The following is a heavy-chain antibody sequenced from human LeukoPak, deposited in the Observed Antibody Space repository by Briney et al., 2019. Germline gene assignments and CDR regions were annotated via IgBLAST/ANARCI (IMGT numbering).Heavy chain of an antibody. CDR1: RLPLRSNH. V-gene: IGHV3-53*01. J-gene: IGHJ4*02. D-gene: IGHD4-17*01. Sequence: PGGDLRLPCSGSRLPLRSNHMSAVRPAPREGVEWVSDLYCGGSTSYADSVKGRFTISRDNSKNTLYLQMNSLRAEDTAVYYCAKFANYGDLLRDSNYYFDYWGQGTLVTVSS. CDR2: LYCGGST. CDR3: AKFANYGDLLRDSNYYFDY.